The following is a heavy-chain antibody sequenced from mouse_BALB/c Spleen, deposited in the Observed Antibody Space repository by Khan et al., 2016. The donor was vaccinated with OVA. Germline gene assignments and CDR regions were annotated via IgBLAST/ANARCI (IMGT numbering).Heavy chain of an antibody. J-gene: IGHJ3*01. V-gene: IGHV1-54*01. CDR3: TRGGCGGFAY. Sequence: VQLQQSGAELVRPGTSVKVSCKASGYAFTNYLIEWVKQRPGQGLEWIGVINPGSGGTNYNEKFKGKATLTADKSSSTAYMQLSSLTSDVSAVYCWTRGGCGGFAYWGQGTLVTVSA. CDR1: GYAFTNYL. CDR2: INPGSGGT.